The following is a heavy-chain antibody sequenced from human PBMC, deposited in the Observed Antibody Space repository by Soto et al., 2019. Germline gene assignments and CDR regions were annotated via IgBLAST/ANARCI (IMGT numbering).Heavy chain of an antibody. CDR2: IIPIFGTA. V-gene: IGHV1-69*06. Sequence: QVQLVQSGAEVMKPGSSVKVSCKASGGTFSSYAISWVRQAPGQGLEWMGGIIPIFGTANYAQKFQGRVTITADKSTSTAYMELSSLRSEDTAVYYCARAKGYCSGGSCYDYYYGMDVWGQGTTVTVSS. CDR3: ARAKGYCSGGSCYDYYYGMDV. CDR1: GGTFSSYA. D-gene: IGHD2-15*01. J-gene: IGHJ6*02.